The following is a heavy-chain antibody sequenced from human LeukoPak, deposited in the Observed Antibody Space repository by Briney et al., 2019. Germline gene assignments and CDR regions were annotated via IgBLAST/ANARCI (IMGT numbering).Heavy chain of an antibody. Sequence: KPSETLSRTCSVSGGSITSSYWSWVRQPPGKGLEWIGYIYYSGNTNYNPSLKSRLTISVDTSKNQFSLKLSSVTAADTAVYYCARESRRDGYKFDYWGQGTLVTVSS. CDR2: IYYSGNT. CDR3: ARESRRDGYKFDY. J-gene: IGHJ4*02. CDR1: GGSITSSY. V-gene: IGHV4-59*01. D-gene: IGHD5-24*01.